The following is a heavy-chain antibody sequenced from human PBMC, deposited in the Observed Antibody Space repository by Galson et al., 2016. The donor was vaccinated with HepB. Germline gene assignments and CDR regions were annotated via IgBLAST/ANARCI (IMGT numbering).Heavy chain of an antibody. J-gene: IGHJ3*01. V-gene: IGHV3-33*03. D-gene: IGHD5-18*01. CDR3: ARPVDAAMAQAFDL. Sequence: SLRLSCAASGFRFSSYGMHWVRQAPGKGLGWVAVIWYDGNNKNYADSVKGRFTVSRDNTKNTLYVQMNSLTAEDTAVYFCARPVDAAMAQAFDLWGQGTMVTVSS. CDR1: GFRFSSYG. CDR2: IWYDGNNK.